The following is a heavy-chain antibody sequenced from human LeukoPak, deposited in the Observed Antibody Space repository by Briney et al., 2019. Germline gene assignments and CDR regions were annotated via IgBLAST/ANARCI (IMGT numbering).Heavy chain of an antibody. CDR3: ARDNDPEEWGYDILPQYYYYYMDV. CDR2: ISSSSSTI. V-gene: IGHV3-48*01. J-gene: IGHJ6*03. D-gene: IGHD3-9*01. Sequence: GGSLRLSCAASRFTFSSYSMNWVRQAPGKGLEWVSYISSSSSTIYYADSVKGRFTISRDNAKNSLYLQMNSLRAEDTAVYYCARDNDPEEWGYDILPQYYYYYMDVWGKGTTVTVSS. CDR1: RFTFSSYS.